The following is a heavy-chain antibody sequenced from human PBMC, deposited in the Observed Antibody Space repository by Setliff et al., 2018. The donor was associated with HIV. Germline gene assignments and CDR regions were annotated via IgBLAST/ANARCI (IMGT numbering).Heavy chain of an antibody. CDR3: ARDLRDGFEEWFSTLDDGMDV. D-gene: IGHD3-3*01. Sequence: ASVKVSCKASGYTFISYGISWVRQAPGQGLEWMGNINPHTGVTKYAEKFQGRVTMTRDTSINTIYMELSRLRSDDTAVYYCARDLRDGFEEWFSTLDDGMDVWGQGTTVTVS. V-gene: IGHV1-2*02. CDR2: INPHTGVT. CDR1: GYTFISYG. J-gene: IGHJ6*02.